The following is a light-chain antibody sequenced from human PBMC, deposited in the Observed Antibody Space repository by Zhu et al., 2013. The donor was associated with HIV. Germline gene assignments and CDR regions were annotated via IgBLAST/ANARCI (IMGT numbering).Light chain of an antibody. J-gene: IGKJ4*01. V-gene: IGKV3D-20*02. CDR2: GAS. CDR1: QSFSSSY. CDR3: QERTHWPRLT. Sequence: EVVLTQSPGSLSLSPGERATLSCRASQSFSSSYLAWYQQKPGQAPRLLIYGASTRATGIPDRFSGSGSGTDFTLTISALEPEDFALYYCQERTHWPRLTFGGGTKVEMK.